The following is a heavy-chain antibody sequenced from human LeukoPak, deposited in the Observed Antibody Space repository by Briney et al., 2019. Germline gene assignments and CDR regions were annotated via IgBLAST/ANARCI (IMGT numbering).Heavy chain of an antibody. CDR1: GDSVSSNIVA. V-gene: IGHV6-1*01. CDR3: ARWHHSGRHFDL. CDR2: TYYTSKWYN. J-gene: IGHJ2*01. Sequence: SQTLSLTCAISGDSVSSNIVAWNWVRQSPSRGLEWLGRTYYTSKWYNEYGVSVKSRITINADTSSNHFSLHLNSVTTEDTAVYYCARWHHSGRHFDLWGRGTLVTVSS. D-gene: IGHD2-21*01.